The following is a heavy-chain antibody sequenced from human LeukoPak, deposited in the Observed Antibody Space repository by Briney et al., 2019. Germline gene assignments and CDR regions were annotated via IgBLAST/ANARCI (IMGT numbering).Heavy chain of an antibody. J-gene: IGHJ6*02. CDR3: ARDCGGDCYRPWYYYYYYGMDV. CDR2: ISAYNGST. Sequence: GASVKVSCKASGYTFTSYGISWVRQAPGQGLEWMGWISAYNGSTNYAQKLQGRVTMTTDTSTSTAYMELRSLRSDDTAVYYCARDCGGDCYRPWYYYYYYGMDVWGQGTTVTVSS. V-gene: IGHV1-18*01. CDR1: GYTFTSYG. D-gene: IGHD2-21*02.